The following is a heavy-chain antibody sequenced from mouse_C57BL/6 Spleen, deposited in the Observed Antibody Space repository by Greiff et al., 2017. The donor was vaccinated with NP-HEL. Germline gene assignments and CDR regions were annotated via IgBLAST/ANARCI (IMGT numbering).Heavy chain of an antibody. CDR3: ARRGYYGSEWYFDV. CDR1: GYTFTDYY. CDR2: INPNNGGT. Sequence: EVKLQQSGPELVKPGASVKISCKASGYTFTDYYMNWVKQSHGKSLEWIGDINPNNGGTSYNQKFKGKATLTVDKSSSTAYMELRSLTSEDSAVYYCARRGYYGSEWYFDVWGTGTTVTVSS. D-gene: IGHD1-1*01. J-gene: IGHJ1*03. V-gene: IGHV1-26*01.